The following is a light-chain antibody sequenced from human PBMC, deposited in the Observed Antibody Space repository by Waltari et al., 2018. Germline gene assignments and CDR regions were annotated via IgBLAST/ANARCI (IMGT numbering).Light chain of an antibody. CDR2: DAS. V-gene: IGKV3-11*01. Sequence: EIVLTQYPATLSLSPGEGATLSCRASQSVGRFLAWYQQKPGQAPRLLIYDASNRATGIPARFSASGSGTDFTLTLSSLEPEDFAVYYCQQRSSWPYSFGQGTKLEIK. CDR1: QSVGRF. J-gene: IGKJ2*03. CDR3: QQRSSWPYS.